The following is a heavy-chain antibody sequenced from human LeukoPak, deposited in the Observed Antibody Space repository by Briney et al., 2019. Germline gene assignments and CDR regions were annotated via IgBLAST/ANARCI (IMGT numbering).Heavy chain of an antibody. CDR3: ASNDFWSGYRFDY. J-gene: IGHJ4*02. V-gene: IGHV4-30-4*08. CDR1: GGSLSSGDYY. Sequence: PSQTLSLTCTVSGGSLSSGDYYWSWIRQPPGRGLGWLGYIYYSGSTYYNPSLKSRVTISVDTSKNQFSVKLSSVTAADTAVYYCASNDFWSGYRFDYWGQGTLVTVSS. CDR2: IYYSGST. D-gene: IGHD3-3*01.